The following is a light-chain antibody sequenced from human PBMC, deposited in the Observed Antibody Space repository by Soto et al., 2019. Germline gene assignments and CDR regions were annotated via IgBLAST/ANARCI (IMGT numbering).Light chain of an antibody. Sequence: DIQMTQSPSSLSASVGDRVTITCRASQSISTYLNWYQQKVGKAPKLLIYAASSLQRGVTSRFSGSGSGTDFTLTISSLQPEDFATYYCQQSYSTPRTFGQGTKLEIK. CDR3: QQSYSTPRT. J-gene: IGKJ2*02. V-gene: IGKV1-39*01. CDR1: QSISTY. CDR2: AAS.